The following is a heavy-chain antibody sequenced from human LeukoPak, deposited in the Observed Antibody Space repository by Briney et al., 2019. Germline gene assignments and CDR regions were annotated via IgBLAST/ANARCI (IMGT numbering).Heavy chain of an antibody. CDR3: ARDRDSGSYPHGGGFDP. Sequence: GGSLRLSCAASGFTFSSYWMHWVRQAPGKGLVWVSRINSDGSSTSYADSVKGRFTISRDNAKNTLYLQMDSLRAEDTAVYYCARDRDSGSYPHGGGFDPWGQGTLATVSS. CDR2: INSDGSST. V-gene: IGHV3-74*01. D-gene: IGHD1-26*01. J-gene: IGHJ5*02. CDR1: GFTFSSYW.